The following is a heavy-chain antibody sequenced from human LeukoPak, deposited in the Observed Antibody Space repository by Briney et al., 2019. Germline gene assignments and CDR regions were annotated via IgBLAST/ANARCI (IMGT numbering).Heavy chain of an antibody. J-gene: IGHJ4*02. V-gene: IGHV3-30*02. CDR1: GFTFSAYG. CDR3: AKECGGGCSDDY. D-gene: IGHD2-21*02. CDR2: IWFDGSNK. Sequence: PGGSLRLSCAASGFTFSAYGMPWVRRAPGKGLEWVAFIWFDGSNKYYADSVKGRFTISRDNSKNTLYLQMNSLRLEDTAVFYCAKECGGGCSDDYWGQGTLVTVSS.